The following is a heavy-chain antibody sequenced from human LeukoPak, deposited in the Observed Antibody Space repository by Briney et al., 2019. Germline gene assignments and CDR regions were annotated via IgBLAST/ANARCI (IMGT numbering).Heavy chain of an antibody. Sequence: SETLSLTCTVSGDSISSYYWSWIRQPPGKGLEWIGYISDSGISNCNPSLKSRVTMSLDTSKNQLSLKVNSVTAADTAVYYCARGLGHSQPRSSSSSRMTIYYYYMDVWGKGATVTVSS. CDR1: GDSISSYY. CDR2: ISDSGIS. CDR3: ARGLGHSQPRSSSSSRMTIYYYYMDV. J-gene: IGHJ6*03. D-gene: IGHD6-6*01. V-gene: IGHV4-59*01.